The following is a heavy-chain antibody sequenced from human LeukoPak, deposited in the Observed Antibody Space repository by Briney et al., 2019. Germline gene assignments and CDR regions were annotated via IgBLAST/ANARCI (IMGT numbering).Heavy chain of an antibody. CDR2: ISGNGATT. D-gene: IGHD5-18*01. CDR1: GFIFSNFA. Sequence: GGSLRLSCAASGFIFSNFAMTWVRQAPGKGLEWVSTISGNGATTYYADSVKGRFTISRDNSKNTLYLQMNSLRAEDTAVYYCARDRDVDTAMARGMDVWGQGTTVTVSS. CDR3: ARDRDVDTAMARGMDV. V-gene: IGHV3-23*01. J-gene: IGHJ6*02.